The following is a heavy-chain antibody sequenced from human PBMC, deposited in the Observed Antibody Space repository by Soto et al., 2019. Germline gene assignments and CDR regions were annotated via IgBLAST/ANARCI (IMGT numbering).Heavy chain of an antibody. V-gene: IGHV1-69*13. D-gene: IGHD5-12*01. Sequence: ASVKVSCKASGGTFSSYAISWVRQAPGQGLEWMGGIIPIFGTANYAQKFQGRVTITADESTSTAYMELSSLRSEDTALYYCARATAPWLLDHYYYFYGLYVWG. CDR3: ARATAPWLLDHYYYFYGLYV. CDR2: IIPIFGTA. CDR1: GGTFSSYA. J-gene: IGHJ6*02.